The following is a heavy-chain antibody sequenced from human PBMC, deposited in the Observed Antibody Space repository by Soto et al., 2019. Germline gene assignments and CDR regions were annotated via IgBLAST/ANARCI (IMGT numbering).Heavy chain of an antibody. Sequence: QVQLVQSGAEVKKPGASVKVSCKASGYTFTNYAVHWVRQAPGQRLEWMGWINSGNGNTKYSQKFQGRVTIARDTSASTAYRELSSLRSEDTAVYYCARDRRYGTAAIVWSGMDVWGQGTRSPSP. V-gene: IGHV1-3*01. CDR2: INSGNGNT. CDR3: ARDRRYGTAAIVWSGMDV. J-gene: IGHJ6*02. D-gene: IGHD6-13*01. CDR1: GYTFTNYA.